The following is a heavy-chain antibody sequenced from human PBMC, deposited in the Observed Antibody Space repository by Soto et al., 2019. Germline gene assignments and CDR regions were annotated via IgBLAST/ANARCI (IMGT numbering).Heavy chain of an antibody. CDR3: ARGTTGTLAYYYGMDV. V-gene: IGHV1-3*01. CDR1: GYTFTSYA. Sequence: ASVKVSCKASGYTFTSYAMHWVRQAPGQRLEWMGWINAGNGNTKYSQKFQGRVTITRDTSASTAYMELSSLRSEDTAVYYCARGTTGTLAYYYGMDVWGQGTTVTVSS. D-gene: IGHD1-1*01. J-gene: IGHJ6*02. CDR2: INAGNGNT.